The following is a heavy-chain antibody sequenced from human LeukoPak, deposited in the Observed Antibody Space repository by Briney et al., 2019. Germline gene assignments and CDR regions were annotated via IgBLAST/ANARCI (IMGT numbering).Heavy chain of an antibody. CDR1: GFTFSTYA. V-gene: IGHV3-23*01. CDR3: ARAGHCTNGICYTADFDY. D-gene: IGHD2-8*01. J-gene: IGHJ4*02. CDR2: ITDSGGNT. Sequence: GGSLRLSCAASGFTFSTYAMSWVRQAPGKGLEWVSAITDSGGNTYYAAPVKGRFTVSRDNSKNTLYLHMNSLRAEDTAVYYCARAGHCTNGICYTADFDYWGQGTLVTVSS.